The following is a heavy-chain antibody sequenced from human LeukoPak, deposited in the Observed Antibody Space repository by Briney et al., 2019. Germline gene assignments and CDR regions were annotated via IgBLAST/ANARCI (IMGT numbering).Heavy chain of an antibody. CDR3: ARGYCSSTSCYNTYDF. CDR1: GGSFRGYY. V-gene: IGHV4-34*01. CDR2: IYLRENT. J-gene: IGHJ4*02. Sequence: SETLSLTCAVSGGSFRGYYWSWIRQSPGKGLEWIGEIYLRENTNYNPSLKSRVTMSFDTPTNQFSLKLTSLTAADTATYYCARGYCSSTSCYNTYDFWGQGTLVTVSS. D-gene: IGHD2-2*02.